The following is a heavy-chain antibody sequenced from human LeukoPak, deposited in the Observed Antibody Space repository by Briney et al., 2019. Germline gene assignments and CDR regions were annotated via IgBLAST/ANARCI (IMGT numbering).Heavy chain of an antibody. CDR2: IYSGGST. J-gene: IGHJ1*01. D-gene: IGHD6-13*01. V-gene: IGHV3-53*05. Sequence: GGSLRLSCAASGFTVSSNYMSWVRQAPGKGLEWVSVIYSGGSTYYADSVKGRFTIYRDNSKNTLYLQMNSLRAEDTAVYHCAREDPGIATPGGVEYFQHWGQGTLVTVSS. CDR1: GFTVSSNY. CDR3: AREDPGIATPGGVEYFQH.